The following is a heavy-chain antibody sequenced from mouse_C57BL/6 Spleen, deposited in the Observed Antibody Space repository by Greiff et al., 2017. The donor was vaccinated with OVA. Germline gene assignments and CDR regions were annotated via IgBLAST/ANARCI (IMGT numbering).Heavy chain of an antibody. Sequence: EVKVEESGGGLVQPGGSMKLSCAASGFTFSDAWMDWVRQSPEKGLEWVAEIRNKANNHATYYAESVKGRFTISRDDSKSSVYLQMNSLRAEDTGIYYCTRGLRLYYFDYWGQGTTLTVSS. D-gene: IGHD1-1*01. CDR1: GFTFSDAW. CDR3: TRGLRLYYFDY. V-gene: IGHV6-6*01. J-gene: IGHJ2*01. CDR2: IRNKANNHAT.